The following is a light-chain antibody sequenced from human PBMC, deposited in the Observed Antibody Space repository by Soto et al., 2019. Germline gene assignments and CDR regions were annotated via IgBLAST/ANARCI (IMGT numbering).Light chain of an antibody. V-gene: IGLV2-8*01. Sequence: QSALTQPPSASGSPGQSVTISCTGTSSDIGGYNYVSWYQQYPGKAPKLMIYGVTKRPSGVPDRFSGSRSDNTASLTVSGLQPEDEADYYCTSYAGSNDFWVFGGGTQVTVL. CDR1: SSDIGGYNY. J-gene: IGLJ2*01. CDR3: TSYAGSNDFWV. CDR2: GVT.